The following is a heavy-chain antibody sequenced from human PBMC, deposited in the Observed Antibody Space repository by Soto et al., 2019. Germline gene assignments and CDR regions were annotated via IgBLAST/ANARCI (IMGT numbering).Heavy chain of an antibody. Sequence: GGSLRLSCAASGFTFSSYAMSWVRQAPGKGLEWVSAISGSGGSTYYADSVKGRFTISRDNSKNTLYLQMNSLRAEDTAVYYCARKGSNYATVHYYYYMDVWGKGTTVTVSS. J-gene: IGHJ6*03. CDR2: ISGSGGST. CDR1: GFTFSSYA. V-gene: IGHV3-23*01. D-gene: IGHD4-4*01. CDR3: ARKGSNYATVHYYYYMDV.